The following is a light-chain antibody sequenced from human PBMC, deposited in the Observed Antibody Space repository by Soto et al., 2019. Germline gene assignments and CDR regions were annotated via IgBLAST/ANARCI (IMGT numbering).Light chain of an antibody. Sequence: QSVLTQPPSASGSPGQSVTISCTGTSSDIGAYNYVSWYQQHPGKVPRLMIYEVTKRPSGVPDSFSGSQSGNTASLTASGPQAEDEADYYCSSYAGGNNLVFGGGTKVTVL. CDR2: EVT. CDR1: SSDIGAYNY. J-gene: IGLJ3*02. CDR3: SSYAGGNNLV. V-gene: IGLV2-8*01.